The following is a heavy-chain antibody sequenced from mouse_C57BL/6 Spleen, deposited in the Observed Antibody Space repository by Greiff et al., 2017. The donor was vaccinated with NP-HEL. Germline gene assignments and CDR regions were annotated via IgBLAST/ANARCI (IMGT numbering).Heavy chain of an antibody. D-gene: IGHD2-5*01. CDR1: GYAFSSSW. Sequence: VQLQQSGPELVKPGASVKISCKASGYAFSSSWMNWVKQRPGKGLEWIGRIYPGDGDTNYNGKFKGKATLTADKSSSTAYMQLSSLTSEDSAVYFCARKDYSNSYAMDYWGQGTSVTVSS. J-gene: IGHJ4*01. V-gene: IGHV1-82*01. CDR3: ARKDYSNSYAMDY. CDR2: IYPGDGDT.